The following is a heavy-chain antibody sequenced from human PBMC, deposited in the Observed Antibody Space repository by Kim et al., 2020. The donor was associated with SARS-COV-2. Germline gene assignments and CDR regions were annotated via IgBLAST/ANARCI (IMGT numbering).Heavy chain of an antibody. CDR3: AKDGRKGYGGNSMDV. Sequence: GGSLRLSCAASGFTFSSYGMHWVRQAPGKGLEWVAVISYDGSNKYYADSVKGRFTISRDNSKNTLYLQMNSLRAEDTAVYYCAKDGRKGYGGNSMDVWGKGTTVTVSS. CDR2: ISYDGSNK. D-gene: IGHD4-17*01. CDR1: GFTFSSYG. J-gene: IGHJ6*04. V-gene: IGHV3-30*18.